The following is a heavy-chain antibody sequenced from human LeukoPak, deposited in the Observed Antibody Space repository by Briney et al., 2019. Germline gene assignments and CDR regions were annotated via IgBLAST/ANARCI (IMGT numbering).Heavy chain of an antibody. J-gene: IGHJ3*02. CDR2: IYYSGST. CDR3: ARPKSKGVPFDI. Sequence: SATLSLTCTVSGGSISSSSYYWGWIRQPPGKGLEWIGSIYYSGSTYYNPSLKSRVTISVDTSKNQFSLKLSSVTAADTAVYYCARPKSKGVPFDIWGQGTMVTVSS. V-gene: IGHV4-39*01. CDR1: GGSISSSSYY. D-gene: IGHD1-1*01.